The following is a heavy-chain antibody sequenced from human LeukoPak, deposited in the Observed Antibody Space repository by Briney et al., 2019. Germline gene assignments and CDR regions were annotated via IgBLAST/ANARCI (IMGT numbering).Heavy chain of an antibody. V-gene: IGHV4-4*07. Sequence: SETLSLTCTVSGGSMNNYYWSWIRQPAGKGLEWIGRIYFSGTTHYIPSLQSRVTMSVDTSKNQFSLKLRSVTAADTAVYYCARTSASGATYFDYWGQGTLVTVSS. CDR2: IYFSGTT. J-gene: IGHJ4*02. CDR3: ARTSASGATYFDY. D-gene: IGHD1-26*01. CDR1: GGSMNNYY.